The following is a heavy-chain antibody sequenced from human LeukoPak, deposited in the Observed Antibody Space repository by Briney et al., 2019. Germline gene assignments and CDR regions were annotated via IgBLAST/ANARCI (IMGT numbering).Heavy chain of an antibody. CDR3: TREGMGTTFSAWFDP. Sequence: GGSLRLSCAASGFSLSSYGMHWVRQAPGKGLEWVAVVSSDGSIDYYADSVRGRFTVSRDNSKNTLYLQVNSLRVEDTAVYYCTREGMGTTFSAWFDPWGQGTLVTVPS. CDR1: GFSLSSYG. CDR2: VSSDGSID. V-gene: IGHV3-30*03. J-gene: IGHJ5*02. D-gene: IGHD1-7*01.